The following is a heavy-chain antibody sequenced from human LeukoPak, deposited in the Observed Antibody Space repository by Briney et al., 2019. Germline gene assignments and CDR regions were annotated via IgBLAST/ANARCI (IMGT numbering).Heavy chain of an antibody. D-gene: IGHD6-19*01. CDR2: IRYDGSIK. J-gene: IGHJ4*02. CDR3: AKGIAVAGTELAD. CDR1: GFTFSSYA. V-gene: IGHV3-30*02. Sequence: PGGSLRLSCAASGFTFSSYAMHWVRQAPGKGLEWVSFIRYDGSIKYYADSVEGRFTISRDNSKNTLYLQMNSLRADDTAVYYCAKGIAVAGTELADWGQGTPVTVSA.